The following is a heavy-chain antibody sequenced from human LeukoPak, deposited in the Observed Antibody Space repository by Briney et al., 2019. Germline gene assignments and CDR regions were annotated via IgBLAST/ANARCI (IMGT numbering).Heavy chain of an antibody. J-gene: IGHJ4*02. CDR2: INDDGSDA. CDR1: GFTFSSYW. CDR3: ARAAEYSSSLPPAYFDY. V-gene: IGHV3-7*04. Sequence: PGGSLRLSCAASGFTFSSYWMTWVRQAPGKGLEWVANINDDGSDANYVDSVKGRFTVSRDNAKNSLYLQMYSLRAEDTAVYYCARAAEYSSSLPPAYFDYWGQGTLVTVSS. D-gene: IGHD6-6*01.